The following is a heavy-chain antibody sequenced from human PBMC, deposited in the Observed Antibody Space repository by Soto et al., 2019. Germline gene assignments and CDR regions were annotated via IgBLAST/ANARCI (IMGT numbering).Heavy chain of an antibody. V-gene: IGHV3-30-3*01. CDR1: GFTFSSYA. CDR2: ISYDGSNK. J-gene: IGHJ6*02. CDR3: ARSPFYGDYVDYYYYGMDV. D-gene: IGHD4-17*01. Sequence: QVQLVESGGGVVQPGRSLRLSCAASGFTFSSYAMHWVRQAPGKGLEWVAVISYDGSNKYYADSVKGRFTISRDNSKNTLYLQMNSLRAEDTAVYYCARSPFYGDYVDYYYYGMDVWGQGTTVTVSS.